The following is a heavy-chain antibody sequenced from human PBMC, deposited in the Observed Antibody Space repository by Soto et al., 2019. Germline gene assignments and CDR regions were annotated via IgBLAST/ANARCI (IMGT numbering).Heavy chain of an antibody. CDR1: GDSINNGDCY. J-gene: IGHJ3*02. CDR2: IYYSGTK. CDR3: AREKEDDSGDYNAFDI. D-gene: IGHD4-17*01. V-gene: IGHV4-31*03. Sequence: QVQLQESGPGLVKPSQTLSLTCTVSGDSINNGDCYWSWLRQLPGKGLEWIVYIYYSGTKYYNPALKSRVSMSVDTSKNQFSLKLTSVTAADTAVYYCAREKEDDSGDYNAFDIWGQGTVVTVSS.